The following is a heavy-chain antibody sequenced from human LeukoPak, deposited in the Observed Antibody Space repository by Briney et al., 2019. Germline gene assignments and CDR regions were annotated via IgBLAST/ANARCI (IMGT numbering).Heavy chain of an antibody. D-gene: IGHD3-9*01. CDR1: GFTFSSYS. J-gene: IGHJ5*02. Sequence: GGSLRLSCAASGFTFSSYSMNWVRQAPGKGLEWVSYISSSSTIYYADSVKGRFTISRDNAKNSLYLQMNSLRAEDTAVYYCARALRYFDWLSTSPEYNWFDPWGQGTLVTVSS. CDR2: ISSSSTI. V-gene: IGHV3-48*01. CDR3: ARALRYFDWLSTSPEYNWFDP.